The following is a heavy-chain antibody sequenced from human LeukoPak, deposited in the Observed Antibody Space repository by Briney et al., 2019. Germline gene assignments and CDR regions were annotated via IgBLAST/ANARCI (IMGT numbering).Heavy chain of an antibody. CDR3: AKVQLGYCSSTSCRSGGFDY. D-gene: IGHD2-2*01. V-gene: IGHV4-34*01. CDR1: GGSFSGYY. J-gene: IGHJ4*02. CDR2: INHSGST. Sequence: ASETLSLTCAVYGGSFSGYYWSWIRQPPGKGLEWIGEINHSGSTNYNPSLKSRVTISVDTSKNQFSLKLSSVTAADTAVYYCAKVQLGYCSSTSCRSGGFDYWGQGTLVTVSS.